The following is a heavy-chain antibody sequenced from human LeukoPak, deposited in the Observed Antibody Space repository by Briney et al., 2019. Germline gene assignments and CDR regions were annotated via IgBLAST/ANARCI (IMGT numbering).Heavy chain of an antibody. CDR3: ARGGGLDV. CDR1: GFTFSSYW. CDR2: INHNGNVN. V-gene: IGHV3-7*03. J-gene: IGHJ6*02. D-gene: IGHD3-16*01. Sequence: GGSLRLSCAASGFTFSSYWMNWARQAPGKGLEWVASINHNGNVNYYVDSVKGRFTISRDNAKNSLYLQMSNLRAEDTALYFCARGGGLDVWGQGATVTVSS.